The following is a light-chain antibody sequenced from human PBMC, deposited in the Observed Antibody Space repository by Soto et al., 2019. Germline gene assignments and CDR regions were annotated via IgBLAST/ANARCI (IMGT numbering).Light chain of an antibody. CDR3: QKYNSPPRE. J-gene: IGKJ1*01. CDR1: QGISNF. Sequence: DIQMTQSPSSLSASVGDRVTITCRASQGISNFLAWYQQKPGKVPKLLIYAASTLQSGVPSRVSGSGSGTDFTLTISSLQPEDVATYYCQKYNSPPREFGQGTRVEIK. V-gene: IGKV1-27*01. CDR2: AAS.